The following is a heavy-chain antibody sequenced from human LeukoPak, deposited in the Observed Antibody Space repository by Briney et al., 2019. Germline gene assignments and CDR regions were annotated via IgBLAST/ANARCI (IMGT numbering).Heavy chain of an antibody. CDR3: ARASLHAFDI. V-gene: IGHV3-48*01. Sequence: PGGSLRLSCAASGFTLSSYSMNWVRQAPGKGLEWVSYISSSSSTIYYADSVKGRFTISRDNAKNSLYLQMNRLRAEDTAVYYCARASLHAFDIWGQGTMVTVSS. J-gene: IGHJ3*02. D-gene: IGHD2-2*01. CDR2: ISSSSSTI. CDR1: GFTLSSYS.